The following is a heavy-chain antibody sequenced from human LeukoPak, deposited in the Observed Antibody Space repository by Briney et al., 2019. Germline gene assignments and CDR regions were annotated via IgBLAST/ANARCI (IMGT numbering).Heavy chain of an antibody. CDR3: ARPNITYYYDSSGYDGFDV. CDR1: GYNFSNYW. CDR2: IYPNDSDT. J-gene: IGHJ3*01. V-gene: IGHV5-51*01. D-gene: IGHD3-22*01. Sequence: GESLKISCKGSGYNFSNYWIAWVRQMPGNGLEWMGIIYPNDSDTRYRPSFQGQVSISADKSINTAYLQWSSLKASDTAMYFCARPNITYYYDSSGYDGFDVWGQGTMVTVSS.